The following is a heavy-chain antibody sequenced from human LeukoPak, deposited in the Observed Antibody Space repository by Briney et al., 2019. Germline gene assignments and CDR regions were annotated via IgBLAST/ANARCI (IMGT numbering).Heavy chain of an antibody. CDR1: GGSISSGGYY. J-gene: IGHJ4*02. CDR2: IYHSGST. V-gene: IGHV4-30-2*01. D-gene: IGHD6-6*01. CDR3: ARDRRGYGAARRGHPLPDY. Sequence: SETLSLTCTVSGGSISSGGYYWSWIRQPPGKGLEWIGYIYHSGSTYYNPSLKSRVTISVDRSKNQFSLKLSSVTAADTVVYYCARDRRGYGAARRGHPLPDYWGQGTLVTVSS.